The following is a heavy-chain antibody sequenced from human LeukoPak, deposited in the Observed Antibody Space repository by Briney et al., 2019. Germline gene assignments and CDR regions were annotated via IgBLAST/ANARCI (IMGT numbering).Heavy chain of an antibody. J-gene: IGHJ4*02. CDR3: ARHVPGQQLAPPPPIDY. Sequence: SETLSLTCTVSGGSVNSDYYYWTWIRQPPGKGLEWIGYIYYSGSTYYNPSLKSRLTISVDTSKNQFSLKLTSVTAADTAVYYCARHVPGQQLAPPPPIDYWGQGTLVTVSS. V-gene: IGHV4-30-4*01. CDR1: GGSVNSDYYY. D-gene: IGHD6-13*01. CDR2: IYYSGST.